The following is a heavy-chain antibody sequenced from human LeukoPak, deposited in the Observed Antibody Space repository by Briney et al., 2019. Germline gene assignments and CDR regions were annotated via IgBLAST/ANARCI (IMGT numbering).Heavy chain of an antibody. J-gene: IGHJ4*02. CDR3: ATSDDSAATY. V-gene: IGHV3-7*01. CDR2: IKEDGSTK. D-gene: IGHD6-25*01. Sequence: GGSLRLSCAASGFTFSKFWMRWVRQAPGKGLEWVANIKEDGSTKHYVDSVKGRFTISRDNAKNSLSLQMNYLRVEDTAVYYCATSDDSAATYWGQGTLVTVSS. CDR1: GFTFSKFW.